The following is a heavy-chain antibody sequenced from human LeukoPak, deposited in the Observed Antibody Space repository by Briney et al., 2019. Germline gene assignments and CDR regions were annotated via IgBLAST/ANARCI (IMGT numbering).Heavy chain of an antibody. J-gene: IGHJ4*02. CDR2: ISGSGGST. CDR3: AKDSQPYSSGWYWDY. D-gene: IGHD6-19*01. Sequence: GGSLRLSCAASGFAFSSYAMSWVRQAPGKGLEWVSAISGSGGSTYYADSVKGRFTISRDNSKNTLYLQMNSLRAEDTAVYYCAKDSQPYSSGWYWDYWGQGTLVTVSS. V-gene: IGHV3-23*01. CDR1: GFAFSSYA.